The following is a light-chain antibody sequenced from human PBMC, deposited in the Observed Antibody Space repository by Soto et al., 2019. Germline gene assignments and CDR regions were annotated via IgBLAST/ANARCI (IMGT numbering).Light chain of an antibody. J-gene: IGKJ3*01. CDR2: KAS. V-gene: IGKV1-5*03. CDR1: QSISSW. CDR3: QQYNSYSIT. Sequence: DIQTTQSPSTLSASVGDRVTITCRASQSISSWLAWYQQKPGKAPKLLIYKASSLESGVPSRFSGSGSGTEFTLTISSLQPDDFATYYCQQYNSYSITFGPGTKVDIK.